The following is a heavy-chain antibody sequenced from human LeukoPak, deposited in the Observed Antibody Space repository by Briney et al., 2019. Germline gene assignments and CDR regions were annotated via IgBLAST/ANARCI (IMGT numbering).Heavy chain of an antibody. V-gene: IGHV3-73*01. J-gene: IGHJ4*02. D-gene: IGHD2-15*01. CDR1: GFTFSGSA. CDR2: IRSKAD. Sequence: GGSLRLSCAASGFTFSGSAIHWVRQASGKGLEWVGRIRSKADYAASVKGKFTISRDDSKNTAYLQMNSLKTEDTAVYYCAREGSAGRIDYWGQGTLVTVSS. CDR3: AREGSAGRIDY.